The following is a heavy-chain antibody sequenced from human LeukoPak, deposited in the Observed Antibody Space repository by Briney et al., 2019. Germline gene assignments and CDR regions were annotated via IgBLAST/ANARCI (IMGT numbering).Heavy chain of an antibody. CDR1: GFSVTCSY. CDR3: ARAGNFGSYDAFDI. D-gene: IGHD3-10*01. Sequence: GGSLRLSCAASGFSVTCSYMTWVRQTPLKGLEWLSFIYSDGTTYYADSILGRFTISRDDSENSLYLQMHSLSAEDTAVYYCARAGNFGSYDAFDIWGQGAMVTVSS. J-gene: IGHJ3*02. V-gene: IGHV3-53*01. CDR2: IYSDGTT.